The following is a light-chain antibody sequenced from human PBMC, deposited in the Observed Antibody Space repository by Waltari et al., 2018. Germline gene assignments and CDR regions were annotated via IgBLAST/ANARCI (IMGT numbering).Light chain of an antibody. CDR1: QSVSSY. CDR3: QQYDVWPPYT. Sequence: EIVLTQSPATLSLSPGERATLSCRASQSVSSYLAWYQQKPGQAPRLLIYDASNRATGIPARFSGSGSGTDFTLTISSLQSEDFALYYCQQYDVWPPYTFGQGTKLEIK. J-gene: IGKJ2*01. CDR2: DAS. V-gene: IGKV3-11*01.